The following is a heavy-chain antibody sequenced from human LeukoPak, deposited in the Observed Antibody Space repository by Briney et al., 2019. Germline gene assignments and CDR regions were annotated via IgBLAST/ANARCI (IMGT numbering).Heavy chain of an antibody. Sequence: GGSLRLSCAASGFTFDDYGMHWVRQAPGKVLEWVSGISWNSGHRGYADSVKGRFTISRDNAKNSLYLQMNSLRAEDTALYYCAKDRRPTVSGGYFDLWGRGTLVIVSS. CDR3: AKDRRPTVSGGYFDL. D-gene: IGHD3-10*01. CDR2: ISWNSGHR. J-gene: IGHJ2*01. CDR1: GFTFDDYG. V-gene: IGHV3-9*01.